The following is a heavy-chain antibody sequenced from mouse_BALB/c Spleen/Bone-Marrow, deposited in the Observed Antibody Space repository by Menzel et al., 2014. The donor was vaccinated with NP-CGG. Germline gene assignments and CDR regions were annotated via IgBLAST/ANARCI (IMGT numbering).Heavy chain of an antibody. Sequence: EVQLVESGGGLVQPGGSRKLSCAASGFTFRSYTMSWVRQTPEKRLEWVAYITNGGGSTYYADTVEGRFTISRDNAENSLYLQMRGLRSEDTAMYYCARMGISAGFYYAMDYWGQGTSVTVSS. CDR2: ITNGGGST. V-gene: IGHV5-12-2*01. CDR3: ARMGISAGFYYAMDY. J-gene: IGHJ4*01. D-gene: IGHD2-3*01. CDR1: GFTFRSYT.